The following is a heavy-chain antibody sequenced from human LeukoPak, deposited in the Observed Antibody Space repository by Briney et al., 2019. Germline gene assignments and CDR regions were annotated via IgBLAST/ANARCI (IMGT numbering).Heavy chain of an antibody. V-gene: IGHV3-48*01. CDR3: ARDARIVGAAMSYFDY. J-gene: IGHJ4*02. CDR1: GFTFSSYS. CDR2: ISSSSSTI. Sequence: GGSLRLSCATSGFTFSSYSMNWVRQAPGKGLEWVSYISSSSSTIYYADSVKGRFTISRDNAKNSLYLQMNSLRAEDTAVYYCARDARIVGAAMSYFDYWGQGTLVTVSS. D-gene: IGHD1-26*01.